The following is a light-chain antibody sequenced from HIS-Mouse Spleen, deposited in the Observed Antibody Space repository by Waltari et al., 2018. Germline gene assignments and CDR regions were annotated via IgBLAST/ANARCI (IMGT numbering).Light chain of an antibody. CDR2: KAS. CDR1: QSISSW. Sequence: DIQMTQSPSTLSASVGDRVTITCRASQSISSWLAWYQQKPGKAPKLLIYKASSIESGVPSRFSGSGSGTEFTLTISSLQPDDFATYYCQQYNSYSWTFGQGTKVEIK. CDR3: QQYNSYSWT. J-gene: IGKJ1*01. V-gene: IGKV1-5*03.